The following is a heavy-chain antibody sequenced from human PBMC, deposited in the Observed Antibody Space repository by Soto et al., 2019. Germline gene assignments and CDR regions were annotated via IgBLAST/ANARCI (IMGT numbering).Heavy chain of an antibody. J-gene: IGHJ4*02. D-gene: IGHD6-19*01. CDR3: AKDVVAVAGTYY. Sequence: EVQLLESGGGLVQPGGSLSLSCAGSGFTFSNYAMRWVRQAPGKGMEWVSAISGRGGSTYYADSVKGRFTISRNNSKNTLYLQMNSLRAEDTAVYYCAKDVVAVAGTYYWGQGTLVTVSS. V-gene: IGHV3-23*01. CDR1: GFTFSNYA. CDR2: ISGRGGST.